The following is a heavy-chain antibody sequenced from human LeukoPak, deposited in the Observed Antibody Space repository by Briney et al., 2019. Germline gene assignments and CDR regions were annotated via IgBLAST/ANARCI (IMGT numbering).Heavy chain of an antibody. J-gene: IGHJ4*02. Sequence: PGGSLRLSCAASGFTFSSHAMSWVRQAPGKGLEWVSGVSGSGGSTYYADSVKGRFTISRDNSKNTLYLQMNSLRAEDTAVYYCAKRLTGTTNYFDYWGQGTLVTVSS. V-gene: IGHV3-23*01. CDR2: VSGSGGST. D-gene: IGHD1-7*01. CDR1: GFTFSSHA. CDR3: AKRLTGTTNYFDY.